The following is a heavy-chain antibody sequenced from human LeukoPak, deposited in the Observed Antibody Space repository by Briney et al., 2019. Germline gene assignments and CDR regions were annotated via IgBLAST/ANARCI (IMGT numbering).Heavy chain of an antibody. J-gene: IGHJ3*02. V-gene: IGHV1-46*01. CDR2: INPSGGST. D-gene: IGHD2-2*01. CDR3: AREDCSSTSCSHDAFDI. CDR1: GYTFTSYY. Sequence: VASVKVSCKASGYTFTSYYMHWVRQAPGQGLEWMGIINPSGGSTSYAQKFQGRVTMTRDTSTSTVYMGLSSLRSEDTAVYYCAREDCSSTSCSHDAFDIRGQGTMVTVSS.